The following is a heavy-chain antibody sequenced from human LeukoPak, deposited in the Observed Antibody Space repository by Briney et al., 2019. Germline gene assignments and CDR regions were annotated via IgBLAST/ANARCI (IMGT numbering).Heavy chain of an antibody. J-gene: IGHJ4*02. Sequence: GASVKVSCKASGYTFTGYYMHWVRQAPGQGLEWMGWINPNSGGTNYAQKFQGRVTMTRDTSISTAYMELSRLRSDDTAVYYCAKDGYCTSTSCFPEYGFDYWGQGTLVTVSS. V-gene: IGHV1-2*02. D-gene: IGHD2-2*03. CDR2: INPNSGGT. CDR1: GYTFTGYY. CDR3: AKDGYCTSTSCFPEYGFDY.